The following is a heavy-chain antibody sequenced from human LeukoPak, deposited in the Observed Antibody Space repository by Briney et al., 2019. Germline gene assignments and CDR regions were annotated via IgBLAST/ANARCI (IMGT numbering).Heavy chain of an antibody. D-gene: IGHD4-17*01. CDR3: ATDGPMTTGYGMDV. J-gene: IGHJ6*02. CDR2: FDPEDGET. CDR1: GYTLTELS. V-gene: IGHV1-24*01. Sequence: ASVKVSCKVSGYTLTELSMHWVRQAPGKGLEWMGSFDPEDGETIYAQKFQGRVTMTEDTSTDTAYMELSSLRSEDTAVYYCATDGPMTTGYGMDVWGQGTTVTVSS.